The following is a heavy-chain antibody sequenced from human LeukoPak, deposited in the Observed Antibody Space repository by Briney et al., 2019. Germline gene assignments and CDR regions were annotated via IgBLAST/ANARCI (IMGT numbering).Heavy chain of an antibody. D-gene: IGHD1-1*01. CDR3: ARSTFRTGASAFDI. CDR1: GYSFTSYW. J-gene: IGHJ3*02. CDR2: IYPGDSDT. V-gene: IGHV5-51*01. Sequence: GESLRISCKGSGYSFTSYWIGWVRQMPGKGLEWMGVIYPGDSDTRYSPSFQGQVTISADKSISTAYLQWSSLKASDTAMYYCARSTFRTGASAFDIWGQGTMVTVSS.